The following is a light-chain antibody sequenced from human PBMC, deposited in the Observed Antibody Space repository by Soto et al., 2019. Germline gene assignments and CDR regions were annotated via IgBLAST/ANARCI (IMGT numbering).Light chain of an antibody. CDR1: QSVSSN. CDR2: GAS. J-gene: IGKJ2*01. CDR3: QQYNNWPPYT. V-gene: IGKV3-15*01. Sequence: EIVMTQSPATLSVSPGERATLSRRASQSVSSNFAWYQQKPGQAPRLLIYGASTRATGIPARFSGSGSGTEFTLTISSLQSEDFAVYYCQQYNNWPPYTFGQGTKLEIK.